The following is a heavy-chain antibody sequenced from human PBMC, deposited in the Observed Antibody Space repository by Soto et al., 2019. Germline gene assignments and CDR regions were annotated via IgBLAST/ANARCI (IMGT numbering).Heavy chain of an antibody. CDR2: IYPGDSDT. J-gene: IGHJ6*02. Sequence: PGESLKISCKGSGYSFTSYWIGWVRQMPGKGLEWMGIIYPGDSDTRYSPSFQGQFTISADKSISTAYLQWSSLKASDTAMYYCARLPYCSSTSCYPRLYYYYYYGMDVWGQETTVTVSS. V-gene: IGHV5-51*01. D-gene: IGHD2-2*01. CDR1: GYSFTSYW. CDR3: ARLPYCSSTSCYPRLYYYYYYGMDV.